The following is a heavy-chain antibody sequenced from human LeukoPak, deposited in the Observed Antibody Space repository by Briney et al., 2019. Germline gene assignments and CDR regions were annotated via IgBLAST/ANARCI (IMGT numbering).Heavy chain of an antibody. CDR3: AKSNGYGLVDI. V-gene: IGHV4-34*01. Sequence: PSETLSLTCAVFGGSFSGYYWSWIRQPPGKGLEWIGEINHSGSTNYNPSLKSRVTISLDTSRNQFSLKLNSVTAADTAVYYCAKSNGYGLVDIWGQGTMVTVSS. J-gene: IGHJ3*02. D-gene: IGHD3-10*01. CDR1: GGSFSGYY. CDR2: INHSGST.